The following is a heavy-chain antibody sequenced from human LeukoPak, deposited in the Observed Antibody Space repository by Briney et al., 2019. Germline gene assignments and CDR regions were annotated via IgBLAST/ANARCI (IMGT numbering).Heavy chain of an antibody. CDR2: ISYDGKNK. CDR3: ARGANGMDV. V-gene: IGHV3-30*03. J-gene: IGHJ6*02. CDR1: GFTFSRYC. Sequence: GGSLRLSCEASGFTFSRYCMHWVRQAPGKGLEWVSVISYDGKNKFDADSVRGRFTISRDNSKNTLYLQMNSLRVEDTAVYYCARGANGMDVWGQGTTVIVSS.